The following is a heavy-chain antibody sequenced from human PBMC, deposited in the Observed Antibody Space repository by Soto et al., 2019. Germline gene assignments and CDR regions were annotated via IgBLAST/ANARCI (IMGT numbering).Heavy chain of an antibody. J-gene: IGHJ6*02. V-gene: IGHV4-39*01. CDR2: IYYSGST. CDR1: GGSISSSSYY. CDR3: ARRLLELPQYYYYGMDV. Sequence: SETLSLTCTVSGGSISSSSYYWGWIRQPPGKGLEWIGSIYYSGSTYYNPSLKSRVTISVDTSKNQFSLKLSSVTAADTAVYYCARRLLELPQYYYYGMDVWGQGTTVTVSS. D-gene: IGHD1-7*01.